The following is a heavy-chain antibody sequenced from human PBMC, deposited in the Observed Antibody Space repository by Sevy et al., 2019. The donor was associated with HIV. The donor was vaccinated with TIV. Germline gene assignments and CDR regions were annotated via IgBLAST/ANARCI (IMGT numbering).Heavy chain of an antibody. V-gene: IGHV3-7*03. J-gene: IGHJ4*02. Sequence: GGSLRLSCAASGFTFSSYWMSWVRQAPGKGLEWVANIKQDGSEKDYVDSVKGRCTMSRDNAKNSMYLQMNSLRAEETAVYYCARLSYYYDSSSYSHFDYWGQGTLVTVSS. CDR1: GFTFSSYW. CDR2: IKQDGSEK. D-gene: IGHD3-22*01. CDR3: ARLSYYYDSSSYSHFDY.